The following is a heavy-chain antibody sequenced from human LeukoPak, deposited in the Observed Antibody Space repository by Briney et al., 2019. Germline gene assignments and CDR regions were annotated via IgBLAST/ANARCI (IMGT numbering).Heavy chain of an antibody. D-gene: IGHD3-10*01. Sequence: EASVKVSCKASGYTFTSYYMHWVRQAPGQGLEWMGIINPSGGSTSYAQKFQGRVTMTRDMSTSTVYMELSSLRSEDTAVYYCASSGDVLLWFGELGYYYGMDVWSQGTTVTVSS. V-gene: IGHV1-46*01. J-gene: IGHJ6*02. CDR3: ASSGDVLLWFGELGYYYGMDV. CDR1: GYTFTSYY. CDR2: INPSGGST.